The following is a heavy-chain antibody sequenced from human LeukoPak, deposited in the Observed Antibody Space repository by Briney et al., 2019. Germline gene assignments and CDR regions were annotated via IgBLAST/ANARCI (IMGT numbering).Heavy chain of an antibody. Sequence: ASVKVSCKASGYTFTSYGISWVRQAPGQGLEWMGWISAYNGNTNYAQKLQGRVTMTTDTSTSTAYMELRSLRSDDTAVYYCARSGREMATYNWFDPWGQGTLVTVSS. J-gene: IGHJ5*02. CDR2: ISAYNGNT. CDR3: ARSGREMATYNWFDP. D-gene: IGHD5-24*01. V-gene: IGHV1-18*01. CDR1: GYTFTSYG.